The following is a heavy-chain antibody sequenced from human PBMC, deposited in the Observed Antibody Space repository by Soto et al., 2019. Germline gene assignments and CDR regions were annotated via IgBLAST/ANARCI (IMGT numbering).Heavy chain of an antibody. Sequence: GGSLKLSCAASGFTFSSYAMSWVRQAPGKGLEWVSAISGSGGSTYYADSVKGRFTISRDNSKNTLYLQMNSLRAEDTAVYYCAKDMPYGSYSSSYFDYWGQGTLVTVSS. CDR1: GFTFSSYA. CDR3: AKDMPYGSYSSSYFDY. V-gene: IGHV3-23*01. CDR2: ISGSGGST. J-gene: IGHJ4*02. D-gene: IGHD1-26*01.